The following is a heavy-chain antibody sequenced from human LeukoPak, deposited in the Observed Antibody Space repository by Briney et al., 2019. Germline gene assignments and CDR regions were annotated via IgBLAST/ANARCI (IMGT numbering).Heavy chain of an antibody. CDR2: IKQDGSEK. Sequence: GGSLRLSCAASGFTFRDYWVSWVRQAPGKGLEWVANIKQDGSEKYYVDSVKGRFTISRDNAKNSLFLQMNSLRAEDTAVYYCARDWQWQQLDGDAFDIWGQGTMVTVSS. CDR1: GFTFRDYW. CDR3: ARDWQWQQLDGDAFDI. V-gene: IGHV3-7*04. J-gene: IGHJ3*02. D-gene: IGHD6-13*01.